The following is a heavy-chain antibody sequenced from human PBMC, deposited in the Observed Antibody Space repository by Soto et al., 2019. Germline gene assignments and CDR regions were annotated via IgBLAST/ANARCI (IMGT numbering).Heavy chain of an antibody. D-gene: IGHD3-10*01. V-gene: IGHV4-30-4*01. Sequence: SETLSLTCTVSGGSITRGDYYWSWIRQPPGKGLEWIGYIYYSGTTYYSPSLKSRVTISADRSRNQFSLKLNSVTAADTAVYYCARDYASGSGPEYWGQGTLVTVSS. CDR3: ARDYASGSGPEY. J-gene: IGHJ4*02. CDR2: IYYSGTT. CDR1: GGSITRGDYY.